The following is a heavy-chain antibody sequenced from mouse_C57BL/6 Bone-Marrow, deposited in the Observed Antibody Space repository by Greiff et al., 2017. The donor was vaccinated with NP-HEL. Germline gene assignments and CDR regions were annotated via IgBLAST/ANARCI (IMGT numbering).Heavy chain of an antibody. V-gene: IGHV1-31*01. Sequence: VQLQQSGPELVKPGASVKISCKASGYSFTGYYMHWVKQSPGNILDWIGYIYPCNGVSSYNQKFKGKATLTVDKSSSTAYMQLSSLTSEDSAVYSCARFLGGGYWGQGTTLTVSS. CDR3: ARFLGGGY. J-gene: IGHJ2*01. CDR1: GYSFTGYY. CDR2: IYPCNGVS.